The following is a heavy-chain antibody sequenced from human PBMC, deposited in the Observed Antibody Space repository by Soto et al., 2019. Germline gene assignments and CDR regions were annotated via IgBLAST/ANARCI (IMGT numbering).Heavy chain of an antibody. CDR3: ARDRVQVGIAAAGTAFDY. Sequence: ASVNVSCKASGYTFTSYYMHWVRQAPGQGLEWMGIINPSGGSTSYAQKFQGRVTMTRDTSTSTVYMELSSLRSEDTAVYYCARDRVQVGIAAAGTAFDYWGQGTLVTVAS. D-gene: IGHD6-13*01. V-gene: IGHV1-46*01. CDR1: GYTFTSYY. CDR2: INPSGGST. J-gene: IGHJ4*02.